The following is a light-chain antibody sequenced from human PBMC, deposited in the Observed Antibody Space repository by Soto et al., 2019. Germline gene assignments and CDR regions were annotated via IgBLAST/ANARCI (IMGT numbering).Light chain of an antibody. J-gene: IGLJ1*01. CDR2: DVS. V-gene: IGLV2-14*03. CDR1: SSDVGRHNA. Sequence: QSVLTQPASVPGSPGQSITISCSGTSSDVGRHNAVSWYQQHPGKVPQLMIYDVSIRPSGISDRLSASKSGNMASLTISGLQAADEADYFCSSFTSSMTNVFGSGTKVTVL. CDR3: SSFTSSMTNV.